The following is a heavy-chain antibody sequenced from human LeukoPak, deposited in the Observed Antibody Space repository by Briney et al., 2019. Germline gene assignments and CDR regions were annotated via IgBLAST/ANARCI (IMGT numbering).Heavy chain of an antibody. D-gene: IGHD3-22*01. CDR1: GYTFTSYG. V-gene: IGHV1-18*01. CDR3: ARDGTKFDSSGYYRY. CDR2: ISAYNGNT. J-gene: IGHJ4*02. Sequence: ASVKVSCKASGYTFTSYGISWVRQAPGQGLEWMGWISAYNGNTNYAQKLQGRVTMTTDTSTSTAYTELRSLRSDDTAVYYCARDGTKFDSSGYYRYWGQGTLVTVSS.